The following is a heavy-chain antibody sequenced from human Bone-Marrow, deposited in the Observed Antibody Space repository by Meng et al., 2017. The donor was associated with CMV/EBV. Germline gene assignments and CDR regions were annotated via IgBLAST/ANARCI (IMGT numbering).Heavy chain of an antibody. CDR1: GDSISSNTYY. D-gene: IGHD6-13*01. V-gene: IGHV4-39*07. CDR3: ARHTSAWYRPGYYFDY. Sequence: GSLRLSCTVSGDSISSNTYYWGWIRQPPGKGLEWIASIHHTGSTYYNPSLTSRVTMSVDRSKNHFSLKLNSVTAADTAVYYCARHTSAWYRPGYYFDYWGQGTLDTVSS. J-gene: IGHJ4*02. CDR2: IHHTGST.